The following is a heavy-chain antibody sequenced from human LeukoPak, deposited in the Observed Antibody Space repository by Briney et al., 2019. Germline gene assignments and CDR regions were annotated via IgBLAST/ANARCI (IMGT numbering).Heavy chain of an antibody. V-gene: IGHV4-59*01. D-gene: IGHD3-10*01. CDR2: IYYSGST. Sequence: SESLSLSCTVSGGTISSYYWSWIRQPPGKGLEWIGTIYYSGSTNYNPALKSRVTISVDTSKNQFSLKLSSVTAADTAVYYCARAGDQNRFDPWSQGTLVTVSS. CDR3: ARAGDQNRFDP. J-gene: IGHJ5*02. CDR1: GGTISSYY.